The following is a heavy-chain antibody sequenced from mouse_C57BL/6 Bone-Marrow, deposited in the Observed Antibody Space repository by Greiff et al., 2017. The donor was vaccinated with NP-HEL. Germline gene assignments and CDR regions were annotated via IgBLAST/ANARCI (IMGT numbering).Heavy chain of an antibody. V-gene: IGHV1-81*01. J-gene: IGHJ2*01. Sequence: VQLQQSGAELARPGASVKLSCKASGYTFTSYGISWVKQRTGQGLEWIGEIYPRSGNTYYNEKFKGKATLTADKSSSTAYMELRSLTSEDSAVYFCAPLYYGSYYFDYWGQGTTLTVSS. CDR1: GYTFTSYG. CDR2: IYPRSGNT. D-gene: IGHD1-1*01. CDR3: APLYYGSYYFDY.